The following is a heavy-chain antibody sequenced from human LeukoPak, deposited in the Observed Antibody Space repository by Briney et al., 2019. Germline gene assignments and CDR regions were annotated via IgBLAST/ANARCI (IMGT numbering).Heavy chain of an antibody. V-gene: IGHV3-21*01. CDR3: ARADLRLD. D-gene: IGHD2-21*01. J-gene: IGHJ4*02. Sequence: GGSLRLSCAASGFTFSNYSMNWVRQAPGQGLEWVSSISSSSSYIYYADSVKGRFTISRDNAKNSLYLQMNCLRAEDTAVYYCARADLRLDWGQGTLDTVSS. CDR2: ISSSSSYI. CDR1: GFTFSNYS.